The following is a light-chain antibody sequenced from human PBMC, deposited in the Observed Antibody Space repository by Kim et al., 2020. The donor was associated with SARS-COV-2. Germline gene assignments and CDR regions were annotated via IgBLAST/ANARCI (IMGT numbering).Light chain of an antibody. J-gene: IGKJ3*01. CDR1: QSVLYSSNNKNY. V-gene: IGKV4-1*01. CDR3: RKYYSTPFT. CDR2: WAS. Sequence: DIVMTQSPDSLAVSLGERATINCKSSQSVLYSSNNKNYLAWYQQKPGQPPKLLIYWASTRESGVPDRFSGSGSGTDFTLTISSLQAEVVAVIYGRKYYSTPFTLGPGTKVD.